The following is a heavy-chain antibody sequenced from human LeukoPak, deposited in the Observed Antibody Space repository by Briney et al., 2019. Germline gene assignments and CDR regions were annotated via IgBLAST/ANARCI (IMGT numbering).Heavy chain of an antibody. J-gene: IGHJ4*02. Sequence: GGSLRLSCAASGFTVSDNYISWVRQAPGKGLEWVALIYSAGTAHADSVRGRFTISRDKSKNMLYLQMNSLRAEDTAVYFCARAQGGKIQLWDYYFDYWGQGTLVTVSS. CDR2: IYSAGTA. CDR1: GFTVSDNY. V-gene: IGHV3-66*01. D-gene: IGHD5-18*01. CDR3: ARAQGGKIQLWDYYFDY.